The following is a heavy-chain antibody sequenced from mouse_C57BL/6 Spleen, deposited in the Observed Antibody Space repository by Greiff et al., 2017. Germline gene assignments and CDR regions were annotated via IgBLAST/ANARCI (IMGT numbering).Heavy chain of an antibody. CDR3: ARQKDYAMDY. Sequence: EVKLQESGGGLVKPGGSLKLSCAASGFTFSDYGMHWVRQAPEKGLEWVAYISSGSSTIYYAATVKGRFTISRDNAKNTLFLQMTSLRSEDTAMYYCARQKDYAMDYWGQGTSVTVSS. CDR1: GFTFSDYG. CDR2: ISSGSSTI. V-gene: IGHV5-17*01. J-gene: IGHJ4*01.